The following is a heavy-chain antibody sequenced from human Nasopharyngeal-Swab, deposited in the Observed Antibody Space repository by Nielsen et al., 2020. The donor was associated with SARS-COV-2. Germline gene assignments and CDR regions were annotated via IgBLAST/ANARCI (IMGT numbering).Heavy chain of an antibody. CDR1: GFTFSLYT. Sequence: ESLKISCAASGFTFSLYTINWVRQAPGKGLEWVSAISSTGDYIYYAASVKGRFTISRDNAKNSVYLQMNSLRGEDTAIYYCARDTPAMFAFWGQGTLVTVSS. CDR2: ISSTGDYI. CDR3: ARDTPAMFAF. V-gene: IGHV3-21*01. J-gene: IGHJ4*02.